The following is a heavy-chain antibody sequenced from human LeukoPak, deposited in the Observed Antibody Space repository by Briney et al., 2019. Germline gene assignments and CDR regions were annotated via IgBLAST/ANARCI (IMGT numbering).Heavy chain of an antibody. CDR2: ISASGGST. CDR1: GFTFSSYA. CDR3: ARNYGSGRNFFDY. V-gene: IGHV3-23*01. Sequence: PGGSLRLSCAASGFTFSSYAMTWVRQAPGKGLEWVSAISASGGSTYYADSVKGRFTISRDNSKNTLYLQMNSLRAEDTAVYYCARNYGSGRNFFDYWGQGTLVTVSS. D-gene: IGHD3-10*01. J-gene: IGHJ4*02.